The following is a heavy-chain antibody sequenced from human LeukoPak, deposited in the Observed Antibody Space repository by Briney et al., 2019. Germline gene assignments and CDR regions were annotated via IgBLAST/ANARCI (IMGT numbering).Heavy chain of an antibody. CDR1: GFTFNYYA. D-gene: IGHD5-12*01. J-gene: IGHJ4*02. CDR3: ARESTLNPDSGFFDS. Sequence: GGSLRLSCAASGFTFNYYAMHWVRQAPGKGLEWVSFISYDGSNTYYTDSVKGRFTISRDHSKNTLYLQMNSLRAEDTAVYYCARESTLNPDSGFFDSWGQGTLVTVSS. CDR2: ISYDGSNT. V-gene: IGHV3-30-3*01.